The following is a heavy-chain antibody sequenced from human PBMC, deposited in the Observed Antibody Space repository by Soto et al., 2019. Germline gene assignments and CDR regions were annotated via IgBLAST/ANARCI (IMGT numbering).Heavy chain of an antibody. CDR2: IRSKAYGGTT. V-gene: IGHV3-49*03. D-gene: IGHD3-22*01. CDR3: TRTRYYDSSGYYYRNDAFDI. Sequence: PGGSLRLSCTASGFTFGDYAMSWFRQAPGKGLEWVGFIRSKAYGGTTEYAASVKGRFTISRDDSKSIAYLQMNSLKTEDTAVYYCTRTRYYDSSGYYYRNDAFDIWGQGTMVTVSS. CDR1: GFTFGDYA. J-gene: IGHJ3*02.